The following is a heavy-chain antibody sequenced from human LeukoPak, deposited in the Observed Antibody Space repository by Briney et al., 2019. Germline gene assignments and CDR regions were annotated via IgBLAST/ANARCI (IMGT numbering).Heavy chain of an antibody. J-gene: IGHJ4*02. CDR1: EFTFSDYW. CDR3: VRDDYDFWSGYQRYFEF. D-gene: IGHD3-3*01. V-gene: IGHV3-7*01. Sequence: GGSLRLSCAVSEFTFSDYWMTWVRQAPGKGLEWVANINQDGSEKYYVDSVEGRFTISRDSVKNSLYLQMTSVRADDTAMYYCVRDDYDFWSGYQRYFEFWGQGTLVTVSS. CDR2: INQDGSEK.